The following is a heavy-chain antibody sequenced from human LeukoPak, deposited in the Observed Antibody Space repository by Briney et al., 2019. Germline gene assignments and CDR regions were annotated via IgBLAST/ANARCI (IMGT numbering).Heavy chain of an antibody. CDR3: ARGQWPDSGDY. J-gene: IGHJ4*02. CDR1: GGSISSYY. V-gene: IGHV4-59*01. D-gene: IGHD6-19*01. CDR2: IYYSGST. Sequence: SETLSLTCTVSGGSISSYYWSWIRQPPGKGLEWIGYIYYSGSTNYNPSLKSRVTISVDTSKNQFSLKLSSVTAADTAVYYCARGQWPDSGDYWGQGTLVTVSS.